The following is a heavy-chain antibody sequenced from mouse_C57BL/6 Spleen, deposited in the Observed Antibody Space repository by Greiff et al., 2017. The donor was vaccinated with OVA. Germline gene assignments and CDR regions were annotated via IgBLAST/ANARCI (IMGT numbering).Heavy chain of an antibody. J-gene: IGHJ1*03. CDR3: TTSYGNYWYFDV. CDR2: IDPENGDT. Sequence: EVQLQESGAELVRPGASVKLSCTASGFTITDDYMHWVKQRPEQGLEWIGWIDPENGDTEYASKFQGKATITADTSSNTAYLQLSSLTSEDTAVYYCTTSYGNYWYFDVWGTGTTVTVSS. CDR1: GFTITDDY. V-gene: IGHV14-4*01. D-gene: IGHD2-1*01.